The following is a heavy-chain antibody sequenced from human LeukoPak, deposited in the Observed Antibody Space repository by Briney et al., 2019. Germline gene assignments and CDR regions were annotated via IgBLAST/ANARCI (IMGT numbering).Heavy chain of an antibody. V-gene: IGHV4-59*08. D-gene: IGHD4-17*01. CDR3: AKSSYGDFNYWYFDL. Sequence: PSETLSLTCTVSGGSISSYYWSWIRQPPGKGLEWIGYIYYSGSTNYNPSLKSRVTISVDTSKNQFSLKLSSVTAADTAVYYCAKSSYGDFNYWYFDLWGRGTLVTVSS. CDR2: IYYSGST. J-gene: IGHJ2*01. CDR1: GGSISSYY.